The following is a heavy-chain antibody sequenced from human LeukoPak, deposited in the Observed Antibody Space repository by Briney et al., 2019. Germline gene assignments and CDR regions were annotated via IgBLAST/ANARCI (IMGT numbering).Heavy chain of an antibody. J-gene: IGHJ4*02. Sequence: PSETLSLTCTVSGGSISSYYWSWIRQPPGKGLEWIGHIYYSGSTNYNPSLKSRVTISVDTSKNQFSLKLSSVTAADTAVYYCARDSSSYYYFDYWGQGTLVTVSS. V-gene: IGHV4-59*01. CDR1: GGSISSYY. D-gene: IGHD6-13*01. CDR3: ARDSSSYYYFDY. CDR2: IYYSGST.